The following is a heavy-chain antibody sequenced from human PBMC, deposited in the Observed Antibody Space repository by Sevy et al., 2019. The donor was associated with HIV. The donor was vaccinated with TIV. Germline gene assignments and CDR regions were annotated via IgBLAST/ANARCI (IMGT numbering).Heavy chain of an antibody. V-gene: IGHV1-18*01. D-gene: IGHD2-15*01. CDR1: GYSFTTYR. Sequence: ASVKVSCKASGYSFTTYRITWLRQAPGQELEWMGWISPHNGDTNYVQNLQGRVTMITDTSTSTAYMELRSLRSDDTAVYYCARAYCSGGSCYSLAYWGQGTRVTVSS. CDR2: ISPHNGDT. CDR3: ARAYCSGGSCYSLAY. J-gene: IGHJ4*02.